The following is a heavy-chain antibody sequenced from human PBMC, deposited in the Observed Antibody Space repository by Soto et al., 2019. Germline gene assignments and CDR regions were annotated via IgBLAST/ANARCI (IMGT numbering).Heavy chain of an antibody. V-gene: IGHV4-30-4*02. Sequence: SETLSLTGTVCGDSLRSGYYYWSWIRQPPGKGLEWIGYIYNSGSTYYEPSLRSRLTISEDLSKNQLSLRLTAVTAADTAVYYCDRGVDNMAFDHCGQGTLLTVCS. J-gene: IGHJ5*02. CDR3: DRGVDNMAFDH. CDR2: IYNSGST. D-gene: IGHD1-20*01. CDR1: GDSLRSGYYY.